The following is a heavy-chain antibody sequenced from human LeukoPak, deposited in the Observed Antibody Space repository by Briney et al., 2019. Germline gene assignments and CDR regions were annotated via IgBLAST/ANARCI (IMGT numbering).Heavy chain of an antibody. CDR2: IYYSGST. D-gene: IGHD2-15*01. CDR3: ARGTGFCSGGSCYFDY. J-gene: IGHJ4*02. V-gene: IGHV4-61*01. Sequence: SSETLSLACTVSGGSVSSGSYYWSWIRQPPGKGLEWVAYIYYSGSTNYKPSLKSRVTISADTSTNQFSLKLNSVTVADTAVYYCARGTGFCSGGSCYFDYWGQGTLVTVSS. CDR1: GGSVSSGSYY.